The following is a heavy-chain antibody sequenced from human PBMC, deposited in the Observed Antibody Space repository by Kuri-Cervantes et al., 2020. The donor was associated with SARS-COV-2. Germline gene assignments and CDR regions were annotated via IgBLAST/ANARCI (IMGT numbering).Heavy chain of an antibody. CDR1: GGSFSGYY. CDR3: ARRLEYANAFDI. J-gene: IGHJ3*02. CDR2: INHSGST. V-gene: IGHV4-34*01. D-gene: IGHD2-2*01. Sequence: SQTLSLTCAVYGGSFSGYYWSWIRQPPGKGLEWIGEINHSGSTNYNPSLKSRVTISVDTSKIQFSLKLSSVTAADTAVYYCARRLEYANAFDIRGQGTMVTVSS.